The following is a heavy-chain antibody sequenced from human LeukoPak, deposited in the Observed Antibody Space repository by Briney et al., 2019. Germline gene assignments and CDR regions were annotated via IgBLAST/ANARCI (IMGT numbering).Heavy chain of an antibody. CDR2: INHSGST. D-gene: IGHD6-13*01. CDR3: AREIGIAEAGEIDY. V-gene: IGHV4-34*01. CDR1: GGSLSGYY. J-gene: IGHJ4*02. Sequence: SETLSLTCAVYGGSLSGYYWSWIRQPPGKGLEWIGEINHSGSTNYNPSLKSRVTISVDTSKNQFSLKLSSVTAADTAVYYCAREIGIAEAGEIDYWGQGTLVTVSS.